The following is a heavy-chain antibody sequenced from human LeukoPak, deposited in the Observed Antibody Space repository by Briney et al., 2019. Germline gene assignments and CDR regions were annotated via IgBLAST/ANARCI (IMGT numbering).Heavy chain of an antibody. D-gene: IGHD3-3*01. CDR1: GFTFSSYG. J-gene: IGHJ3*02. CDR3: AKAGPHYDFRSGPVMAPFDI. Sequence: PGGALRLSCAASGFTFSSYGMHWVRQAPGKGLEWVAFIRYDGSNKYYADSVKGRFTISRDNSKNTLYLQMSSLRAEDTAVYYCAKAGPHYDFRSGPVMAPFDIRGQGTMVTVSS. CDR2: IRYDGSNK. V-gene: IGHV3-30*02.